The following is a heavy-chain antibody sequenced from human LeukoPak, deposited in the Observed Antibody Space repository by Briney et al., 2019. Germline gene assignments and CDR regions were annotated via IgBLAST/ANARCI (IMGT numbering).Heavy chain of an antibody. CDR1: GGSISSYY. V-gene: IGHV4-59*12. CDR2: IYYSGST. Sequence: PSETLSLTCTVSGGSISSYYWSWIRQPPGKGLEWIGYIYYSGSTNYNPSLKSRVTISVDTSKNQFSLKLSSVTAADTAVYYCARPPRERDGYNRKFDYWGQGTLVTVSS. J-gene: IGHJ4*02. D-gene: IGHD5-24*01. CDR3: ARPPRERDGYNRKFDY.